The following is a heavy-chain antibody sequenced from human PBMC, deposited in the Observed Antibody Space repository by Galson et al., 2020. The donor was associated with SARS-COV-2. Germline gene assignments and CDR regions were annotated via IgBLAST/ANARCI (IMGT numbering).Heavy chain of an antibody. CDR2: IFSNDEQ. CDR3: ARIVWFGGGGMDV. CDR1: GFPLSNARMR. Sequence: ESGPTLVKPTETLTLTCTVSGFPLSNARMRVSWIRQPPGKALEWLAHIFSNDEQSYSPSRKSKLTISKDTSKSQVVLTMTNMDAVDTATYYCARIVWFGGGGMDVWGKGTTVTVSS. V-gene: IGHV2-26*01. D-gene: IGHD3-10*01. J-gene: IGHJ6*04.